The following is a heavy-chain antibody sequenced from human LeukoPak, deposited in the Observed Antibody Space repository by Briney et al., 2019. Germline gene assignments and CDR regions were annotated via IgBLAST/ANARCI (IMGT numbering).Heavy chain of an antibody. Sequence: PSETLSLTCAVYGGSFSGYYWSWIRQPPGKGLEWIGEINHSGSTNYNPSLKSRVTISVDTSKNQFSLKLSSVTAADTAVYYCARDGVTHGSGSHFDYWGQGMLVAVSS. J-gene: IGHJ4*02. V-gene: IGHV4-34*01. CDR3: ARDGVTHGSGSHFDY. D-gene: IGHD3-10*01. CDR2: INHSGST. CDR1: GGSFSGYY.